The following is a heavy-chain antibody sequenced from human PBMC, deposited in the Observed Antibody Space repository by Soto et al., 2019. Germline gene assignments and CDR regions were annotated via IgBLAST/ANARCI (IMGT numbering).Heavy chain of an antibody. J-gene: IGHJ3*02. CDR2: VNPNSGGA. D-gene: IGHD2-15*01. CDR1: GYTFTGYY. V-gene: IGHV1-2*02. CDR3: ARGYCSGGTCYLSEAFDI. Sequence: ASVKVSCKASGYTFTGYYIHWVRQAPGQGLEWMGWVNPNSGGANYSQNFQGRVTMTRDTSITTAYMELSRLRSDDTAEYYCARGYCSGGTCYLSEAFDIWGQGTMVTVSS.